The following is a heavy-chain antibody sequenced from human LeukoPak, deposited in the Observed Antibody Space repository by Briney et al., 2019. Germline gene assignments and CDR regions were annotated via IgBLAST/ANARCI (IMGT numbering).Heavy chain of an antibody. D-gene: IGHD5-18*01. CDR2: ISASDGST. Sequence: GGSLRLSCAASGFTFSSYAMSWVRQAPGKGLEWVSAISASDGSTYYADSVKGRFTISRDNSKNTLYLQMNSLRAEDTAVYYCARGHKTPYSYGYAVINNWFDPWGQGTLVTVSS. V-gene: IGHV3-23*01. J-gene: IGHJ5*02. CDR1: GFTFSSYA. CDR3: ARGHKTPYSYGYAVINNWFDP.